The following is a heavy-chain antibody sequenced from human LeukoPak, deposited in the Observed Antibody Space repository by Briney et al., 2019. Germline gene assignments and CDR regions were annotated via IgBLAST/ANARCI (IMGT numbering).Heavy chain of an antibody. CDR3: AKAHFGIASCSRADY. D-gene: IGHD2-2*01. Sequence: GGSLRLSCAASGFTFRINAMAWVRQAPGKGLEWVSAISGRGGSTFYADSVKGRFTISRDNSENTVYLQMNSLTVEDTAVYYCAKAHFGIASCSRADYWGKGTQVSVSS. J-gene: IGHJ4*02. CDR2: ISGRGGST. V-gene: IGHV3-23*01. CDR1: GFTFRINA.